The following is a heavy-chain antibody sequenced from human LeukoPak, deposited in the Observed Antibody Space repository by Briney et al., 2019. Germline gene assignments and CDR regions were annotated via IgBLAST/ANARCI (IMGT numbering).Heavy chain of an antibody. D-gene: IGHD7-27*01. CDR3: ARTPVEMSATGEFDY. Sequence: ASVKVSCKASGYTFTGYFMHWVRQAPGQGLEWMGRINPNSGGTNFAQKFQGRVTMTRDTSISTAYMGLSRLRSDDTAVFYCARTPVEMSATGEFDYWGQGTLVTVSS. V-gene: IGHV1-2*06. J-gene: IGHJ4*02. CDR2: INPNSGGT. CDR1: GYTFTGYF.